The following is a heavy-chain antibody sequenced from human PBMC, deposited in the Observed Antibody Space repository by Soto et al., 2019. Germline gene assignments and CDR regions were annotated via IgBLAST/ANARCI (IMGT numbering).Heavy chain of an antibody. V-gene: IGHV5-51*01. CDR1: GYSFTSYW. Sequence: PGESLKISCKGSGYSFTSYWIVWVRQMPGRGLEWMGVIYPDNSDTTYGPSFQGQVTISADKSISTAYLQWSTLKASDTAMYYCARQGVDSRFFSSDAFDIWGQGTMVTVSS. D-gene: IGHD3-22*01. CDR2: IYPDNSDT. J-gene: IGHJ3*02. CDR3: ARQGVDSRFFSSDAFDI.